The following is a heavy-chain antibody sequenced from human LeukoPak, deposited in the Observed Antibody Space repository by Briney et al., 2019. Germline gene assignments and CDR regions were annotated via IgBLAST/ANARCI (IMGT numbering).Heavy chain of an antibody. Sequence: GGSLRLSCAASGFTVSSNYMSWVRQAPGKGLEWVSAISGSGGSTYYADSVKGRFTISRDNSKNTLYLQMNSLRAEDTAVYYCAKGSFSRELRAWHYWGQGTLVTVSS. V-gene: IGHV3-23*01. CDR1: GFTVSSNY. CDR3: AKGSFSRELRAWHY. D-gene: IGHD1-26*01. CDR2: ISGSGGST. J-gene: IGHJ4*02.